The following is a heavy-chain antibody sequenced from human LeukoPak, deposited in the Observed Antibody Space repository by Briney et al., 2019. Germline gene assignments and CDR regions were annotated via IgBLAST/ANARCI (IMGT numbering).Heavy chain of an antibody. CDR3: ARDTGPSGTVFDY. CDR1: GGSITNTGAY. Sequence: SETLSLTCTVSGGSITNTGAYWVWIRQSPGKGLEWIGSIYYSGSAYYTPSLRSRVTISVATSKSLFSLTLSSVTAADTAVYYCARDTGPSGTVFDYWGQGILVTVSS. CDR2: IYYSGSA. V-gene: IGHV4-39*07. D-gene: IGHD2-2*01. J-gene: IGHJ4*02.